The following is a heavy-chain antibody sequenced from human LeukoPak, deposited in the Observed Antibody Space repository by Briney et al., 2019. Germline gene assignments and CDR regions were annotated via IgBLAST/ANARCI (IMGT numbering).Heavy chain of an antibody. D-gene: IGHD3-22*01. V-gene: IGHV4-34*01. CDR3: ARDLVRGYYDSSGA. Sequence: SETLSLTCAVYGGSFSGYYWSWIRQPPGKGLEWIGEINHSGGTNYNPSLKSRVTISVDTSKNQFSLKLSSVTAADTAVYYCARDLVRGYYDSSGARGQGTLVTVSS. J-gene: IGHJ4*02. CDR1: GGSFSGYY. CDR2: INHSGGT.